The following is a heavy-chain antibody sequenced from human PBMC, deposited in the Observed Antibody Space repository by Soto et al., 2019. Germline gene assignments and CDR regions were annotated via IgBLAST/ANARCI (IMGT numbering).Heavy chain of an antibody. CDR2: IYYSGST. Sequence: PSETLSLTCTVSGGSISSGGYYWSWIRQHPGKGLEWIGYIYYSGSTYYNPSLKSRVTISVDTSKNQFSLKLSSVTAADTAVYYCARDHRSNYLYNWFDPWGQGTLVTVSS. CDR1: GGSISSGGYY. V-gene: IGHV4-31*03. CDR3: ARDHRSNYLYNWFDP. J-gene: IGHJ5*02. D-gene: IGHD4-4*01.